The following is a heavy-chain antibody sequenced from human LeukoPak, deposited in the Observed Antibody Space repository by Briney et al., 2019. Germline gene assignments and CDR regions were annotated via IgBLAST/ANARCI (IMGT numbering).Heavy chain of an antibody. D-gene: IGHD3-22*01. CDR1: GFTVSSNY. CDR3: ARELYYYDSSGYYRYFDY. V-gene: IGHV3-66*02. J-gene: IGHJ4*02. CDR2: IYSGGST. Sequence: GGSLRLSCAASGFTVSSNYMSWVRQAPGKGLEWVSVIYSGGSTYYADSVKGRCTISRDNSKNTLYLQMNSLRAEDTAVYYCARELYYYDSSGYYRYFDYRGQGTLVTVSS.